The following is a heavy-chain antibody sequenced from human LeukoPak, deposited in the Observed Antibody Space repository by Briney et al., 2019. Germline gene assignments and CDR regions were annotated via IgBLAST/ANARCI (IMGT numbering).Heavy chain of an antibody. J-gene: IGHJ5*02. Sequence: KPSQTLSLTCAVSGGSISSGGYSWSWIRQPPGKGLEWIGYIYHSGSTYYNPSLKSRVTISVDRSKNQFSLKLSSVTAADTAVYYCARSGNPQLGIGEWFDPWGQGTLVTVSS. CDR1: GGSISSGGYS. CDR2: IYHSGST. V-gene: IGHV4-30-2*01. D-gene: IGHD2-2*01. CDR3: ARSGNPQLGIGEWFDP.